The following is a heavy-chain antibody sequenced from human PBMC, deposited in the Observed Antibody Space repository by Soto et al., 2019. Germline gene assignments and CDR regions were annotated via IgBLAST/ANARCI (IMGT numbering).Heavy chain of an antibody. J-gene: IGHJ4*02. CDR2: ISGSGDKI. CDR1: GFTFGSDG. Sequence: GGSLRLSCAATGFTFGSDGMNWVRQTPGKGLEWVSGISGSGDKIYYADSVKGRFTISRDNSKNTLYLQLNSLRVDDTAVYYCVKSPRSGREVPWDYWGQGTQVTVSS. V-gene: IGHV3-23*01. D-gene: IGHD5-12*01. CDR3: VKSPRSGREVPWDY.